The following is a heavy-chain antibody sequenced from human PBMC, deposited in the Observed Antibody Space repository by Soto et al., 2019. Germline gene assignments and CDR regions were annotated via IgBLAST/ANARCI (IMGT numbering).Heavy chain of an antibody. CDR3: ARDGPLYCSGGSCYSDAFDI. CDR2: ISAYNGNT. CDR1: GYTFTSYG. D-gene: IGHD2-15*01. J-gene: IGHJ3*02. Sequence: ASVKVSCKASGYTFTSYGISWVRQAPGQGLEWMGWISAYNGNTNYAQKLQGRITMTTDTSTSTAYMELRSLRSDDTAVYYCARDGPLYCSGGSCYSDAFDIWGQGTVVTVSS. V-gene: IGHV1-18*01.